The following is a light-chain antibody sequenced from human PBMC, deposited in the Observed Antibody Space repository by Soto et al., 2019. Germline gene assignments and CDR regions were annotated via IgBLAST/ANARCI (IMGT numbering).Light chain of an antibody. CDR1: QSISTY. Sequence: DIQMTQSPSSLSASVGDRVTITCRASQSISTYLNWYQHKPGKAPTLLIYAASTLQSGVPSRFSGSGSGTDFTLTISSLQPEDFATYYCQQYNNWPLTFGQGTRLEIK. CDR3: QQYNNWPLT. CDR2: AAS. V-gene: IGKV1-39*01. J-gene: IGKJ5*01.